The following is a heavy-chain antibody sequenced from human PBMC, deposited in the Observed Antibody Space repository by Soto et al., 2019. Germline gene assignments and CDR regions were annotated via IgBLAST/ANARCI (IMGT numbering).Heavy chain of an antibody. V-gene: IGHV4-39*01. CDR3: ASVKGDDXWSGYYRALYYYYGMDV. CDR2: IYYSGST. CDR1: GGSISSSSYY. D-gene: IGHD3-3*01. J-gene: IGHJ6*02. Sequence: SETLSLTCTVSGGSISSSSYYWGWIRQPPGKGLEWIGSIYYSGSTYYNPSLKSRVTISVDTSKNQFSLKLSSVTSADTAVYYCASVKGDDXWSGYYRALYYYYGMDVWGPGTTVTVSS.